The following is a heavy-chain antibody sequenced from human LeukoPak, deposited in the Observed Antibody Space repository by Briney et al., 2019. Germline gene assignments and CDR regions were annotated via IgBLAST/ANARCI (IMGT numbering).Heavy chain of an antibody. Sequence: TSETLSLICTVSGGSISSYYWSWIRQPPGKGLEWIGYIYYSGSTNYNPSLKSRVTISIDTSKNQFSLKLSSVTAADTAVYYCATIDPSRSGYYFDYWGQGTLVTVSS. V-gene: IGHV4-59*08. CDR2: IYYSGST. CDR3: ATIDPSRSGYYFDY. CDR1: GGSISSYY. D-gene: IGHD3-22*01. J-gene: IGHJ4*02.